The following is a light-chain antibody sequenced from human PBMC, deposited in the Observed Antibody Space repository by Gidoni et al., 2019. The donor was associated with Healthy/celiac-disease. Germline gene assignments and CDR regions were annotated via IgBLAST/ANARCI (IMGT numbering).Light chain of an antibody. Sequence: IQWTQSPSSLSASVGDRVTITCRASQGISSYLAWYQQKPGKAPQLLIYAASTLQSGVPSRFSGSGSGTDFTLTISSLQPEDFATYYCHQLNSYPPWTFGQGTKVEIK. V-gene: IGKV1-9*01. J-gene: IGKJ1*01. CDR1: QGISSY. CDR3: HQLNSYPPWT. CDR2: AAS.